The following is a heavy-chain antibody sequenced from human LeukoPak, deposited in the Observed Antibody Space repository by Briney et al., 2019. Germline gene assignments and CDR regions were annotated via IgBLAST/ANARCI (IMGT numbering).Heavy chain of an antibody. V-gene: IGHV1-18*01. CDR3: TYSSTSSPLYYYYGMDV. D-gene: IGHD2-2*01. Sequence: ASVKVSCRASGYTFTGYGISWVRQAPGQGLEWMGWISAYNGNTDYAQKLQGRVTMTTDTSTSTAYMELRSLRFDDTAVYYCTYSSTSSPLYYYYGMDVWGQGTTVTVSS. CDR2: ISAYNGNT. CDR1: GYTFTGYG. J-gene: IGHJ6*02.